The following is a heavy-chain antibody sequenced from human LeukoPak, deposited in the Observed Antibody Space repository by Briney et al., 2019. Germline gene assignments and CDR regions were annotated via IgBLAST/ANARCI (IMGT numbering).Heavy chain of an antibody. CDR3: ARGYGRVASVRGPILTGAIYFDL. CDR1: GGSFSGYY. V-gene: IGHV4-34*01. CDR2: INHSGSA. Sequence: SETLSLTCAVSGGSFSGYYWSWIRQSPGRGLEWIGEINHSGSADYNPSLKSRVTISVDTTEKRFSLIVRSVTAADTAVYYCARGYGRVASVRGPILTGAIYFDLWGQGSLVTVSS. J-gene: IGHJ5*02. D-gene: IGHD3-10*01.